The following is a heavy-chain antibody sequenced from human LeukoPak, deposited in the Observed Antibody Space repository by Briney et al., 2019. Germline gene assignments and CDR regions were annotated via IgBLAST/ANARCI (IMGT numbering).Heavy chain of an antibody. J-gene: IGHJ5*02. CDR1: GGSISSYY. CDR2: IYYSGST. D-gene: IGHD3-16*01. Sequence: SETLSLTCTVSGGSISSYYWSWIRQPPGKGLEWIGYIYYSGSTNYNPSLKSRVTISVDTSKNQFSLKLSSVTAADTAVYYCARGGNCFDPWGQGTLVTVSS. V-gene: IGHV4-59*01. CDR3: ARGGNCFDP.